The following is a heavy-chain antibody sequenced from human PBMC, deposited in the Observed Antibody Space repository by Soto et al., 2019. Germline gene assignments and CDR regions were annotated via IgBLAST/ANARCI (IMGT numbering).Heavy chain of an antibody. CDR1: GFTFDDYG. Sequence: PGGSLRLSCAASGFTFDDYGMSWVRQAPGKGLEWVSGISGSGGSTYYADSVKGRFTISRDNAKNTLYLQMNSLRAEDTAVYYCSIGYSGYDIDAFDIWGQGTMVTVSS. V-gene: IGHV3-20*04. CDR2: ISGSGGST. J-gene: IGHJ3*02. D-gene: IGHD5-12*01. CDR3: SIGYSGYDIDAFDI.